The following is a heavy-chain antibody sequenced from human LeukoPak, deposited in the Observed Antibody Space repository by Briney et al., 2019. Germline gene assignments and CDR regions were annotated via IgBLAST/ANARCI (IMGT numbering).Heavy chain of an antibody. CDR2: INHSGST. Sequence: PSETLSLTCSVYGGSFSGYYWSWIRQPPGKGLEWIGEINHSGSTNYNPSLKSRVTISVDTSKNQFSLKLSSVTAADTAVYYCARQGDVEMAQYYFDYWGQGTLVTVSS. J-gene: IGHJ4*02. V-gene: IGHV4-34*01. CDR1: GGSFSGYY. D-gene: IGHD5-24*01. CDR3: ARQGDVEMAQYYFDY.